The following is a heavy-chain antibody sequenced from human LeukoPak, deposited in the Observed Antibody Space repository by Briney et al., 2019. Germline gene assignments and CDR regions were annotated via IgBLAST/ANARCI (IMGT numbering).Heavy chain of an antibody. Sequence: GASVKVSCKASGYTFTSHGISWVRQAPGQGLEWMGWVSTYNGNTNYVPKYQGRVTMTTDTSTSTAYMELRSLRPDDTAVYYCARDVDTATDQINDYWGQGTLVTVSS. V-gene: IGHV1-18*04. J-gene: IGHJ4*02. CDR2: VSTYNGNT. CDR1: GYTFTSHG. CDR3: ARDVDTATDQINDY. D-gene: IGHD5-18*01.